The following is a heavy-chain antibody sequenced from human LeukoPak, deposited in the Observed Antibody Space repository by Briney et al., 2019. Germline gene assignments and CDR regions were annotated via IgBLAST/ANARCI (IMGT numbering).Heavy chain of an antibody. Sequence: SVKVSCKASGGTFSSYAISWVRQAPGQGLEWMGGITPIFGTANYAQKFQGRVTITADESTSTAYMELSSLRSEDTAVYYCARAQKGGYRSFDYWGQGTLVTVSS. V-gene: IGHV1-69*13. CDR2: ITPIFGTA. CDR3: ARAQKGGYRSFDY. D-gene: IGHD5-18*01. J-gene: IGHJ4*02. CDR1: GGTFSSYA.